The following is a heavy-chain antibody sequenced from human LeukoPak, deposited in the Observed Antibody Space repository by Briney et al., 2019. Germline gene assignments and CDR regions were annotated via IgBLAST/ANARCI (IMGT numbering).Heavy chain of an antibody. Sequence: SGGSLRLSCGASEFSISSYKISWVRQAPGKGLEWVAHIKESGSQEYNVGSVKGRFTVSRDNAQNSVNLQMNSLRAEDTAVYYCARPYYFWSGSRYGMDVWGQGTTVTVSS. CDR3: ARPYYFWSGSRYGMDV. CDR2: IKESGSQE. D-gene: IGHD3-3*01. CDR1: EFSISSYK. J-gene: IGHJ6*02. V-gene: IGHV3-7*01.